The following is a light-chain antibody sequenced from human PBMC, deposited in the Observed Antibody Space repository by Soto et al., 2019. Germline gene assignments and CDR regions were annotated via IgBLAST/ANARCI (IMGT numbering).Light chain of an antibody. CDR3: IQFSRFPRT. J-gene: IGKJ1*01. Sequence: VLTQSPLSSPVTLGQPASISCRSSQSLAYSDGNTYLSWLQQRPDQPPRLLIYQVSNRFSGVPDRVIGSGAAADFTLNISRLEAEDVEVDSCIQFSRFPRTCGQGTKVEI. CDR1: QSLAYSDGNTY. CDR2: QVS. V-gene: IGKV2-24*01.